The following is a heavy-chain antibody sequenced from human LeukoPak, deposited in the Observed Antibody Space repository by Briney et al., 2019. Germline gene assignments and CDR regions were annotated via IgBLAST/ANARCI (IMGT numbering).Heavy chain of an antibody. Sequence: GGSLRLSCSASGFPFSSYAMHWVRQAPGKGLEYVSACTHSRGSTYYAGSVKVRFTISRDNSKNTLYLQMSSLRAEATAVYFCVRGYSFGPYGMDVWGQGTTVTVSS. CDR3: VRGYSFGPYGMDV. V-gene: IGHV3-64D*09. CDR2: CTHSRGST. J-gene: IGHJ6*02. D-gene: IGHD2-15*01. CDR1: GFPFSSYA.